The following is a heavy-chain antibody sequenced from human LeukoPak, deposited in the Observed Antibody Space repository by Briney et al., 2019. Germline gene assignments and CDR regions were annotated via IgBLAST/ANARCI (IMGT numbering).Heavy chain of an antibody. CDR3: ARGTHTYSSGWYDY. Sequence: GGSLRLSCAASGFTFSSYSMNWVRQAPGKGLEWVSSISSSSSYIYYADSVKGRFTISRDNSKNTLYLQMNSLRAEDTAVYYCARGTHTYSSGWYDYWGQGTLVTVSS. CDR2: ISSSSSYI. D-gene: IGHD6-19*01. J-gene: IGHJ4*02. CDR1: GFTFSSYS. V-gene: IGHV3-21*01.